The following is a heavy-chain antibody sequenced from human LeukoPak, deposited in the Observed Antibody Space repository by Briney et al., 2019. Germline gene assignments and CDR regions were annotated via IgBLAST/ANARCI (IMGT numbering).Heavy chain of an antibody. Sequence: PGGSLRLSCAASGFTFGSYSMNWVRQAPGKGLEWVSYISSSGSTIYYADSVKGRFTISRDNAKNSLYLQMNSLRAEDTAVYYCARDDLGTSYYYYGMDVWGQGTTVTVSS. D-gene: IGHD3/OR15-3a*01. CDR1: GFTFGSYS. CDR2: ISSSGSTI. V-gene: IGHV3-48*01. J-gene: IGHJ6*02. CDR3: ARDDLGTSYYYYGMDV.